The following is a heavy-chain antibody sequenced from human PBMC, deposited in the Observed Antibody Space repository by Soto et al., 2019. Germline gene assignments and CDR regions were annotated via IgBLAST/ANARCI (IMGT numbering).Heavy chain of an antibody. CDR1: GLTFSTYA. V-gene: IGHV3-23*01. D-gene: IGHD1-1*01. CDR2: LANSGGSP. J-gene: IGHJ6*02. Sequence: LRLSCAASGLTFSTYAMAWVRQAPGKGLEWVAALANSGGSPYYADSVKGRFTISRDNSKNTVYLQMSSLGADDTAVYYCAKLNGTTYYYYYYGMDVWGQGTTVTVSS. CDR3: AKLNGTTYYYYYYGMDV.